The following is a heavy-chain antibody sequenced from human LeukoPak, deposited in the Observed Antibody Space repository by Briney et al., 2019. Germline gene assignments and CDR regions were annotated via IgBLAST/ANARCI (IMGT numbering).Heavy chain of an antibody. V-gene: IGHV3-21*01. CDR1: GFTFSSYS. D-gene: IGHD2-15*01. CDR3: ARAGCSGGSCYLFGPTGY. Sequence: PGGSLRLSCAASGFTFSSYSMNWVRQAPGKGLEWVSSISSSSSYIYYADSVKGRFTISRDNAKNSLYLQMNSLRAEDTAVYYRARAGCSGGSCYLFGPTGYWGQGTLVTVSS. J-gene: IGHJ4*02. CDR2: ISSSSSYI.